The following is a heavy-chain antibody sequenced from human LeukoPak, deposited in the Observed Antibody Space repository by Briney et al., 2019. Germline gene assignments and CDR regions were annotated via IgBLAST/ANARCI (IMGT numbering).Heavy chain of an antibody. CDR1: GYTFTIYG. CDR2: ISAYNGNT. CDR3: ARMEYSSGWTDYYYYGMDV. V-gene: IGHV1-18*01. Sequence: GASVKVSCKASGYTFTIYGISWVRQAPGQGLEWMGWISAYNGNTNYAQKLQGRVTMTTDTSTSTAYMELRSLRSDDTAVYYCARMEYSSGWTDYYYYGMDVWGQGTTVTVSS. D-gene: IGHD6-19*01. J-gene: IGHJ6*02.